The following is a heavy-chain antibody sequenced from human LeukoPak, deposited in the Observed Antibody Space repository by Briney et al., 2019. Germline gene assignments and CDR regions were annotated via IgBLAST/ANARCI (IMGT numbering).Heavy chain of an antibody. CDR2: IYYSGST. CDR3: AREGGSGYCDY. CDR1: GGSISSYY. Sequence: SETLSLTCTVSGGSISSYYWSWIRQPPGKGLEWIGYIYYSGSTNYNPSLKSRVTISVDTSKNQFSLKLSSVTAADTAVYYCAREGGSGYCDYWGQGTLVTVSS. D-gene: IGHD3-3*01. J-gene: IGHJ4*02. V-gene: IGHV4-59*01.